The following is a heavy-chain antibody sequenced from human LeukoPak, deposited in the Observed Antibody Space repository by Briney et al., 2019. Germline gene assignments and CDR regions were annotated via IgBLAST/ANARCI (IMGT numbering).Heavy chain of an antibody. V-gene: IGHV3-30*04. J-gene: IGHJ4*02. CDR2: ISYDGSDK. Sequence: PGGSLRLSCAASGFSFNNYAMSWVRQAPGKGLEWVAVISYDGSDKFYADSVKGRFTISRDNSKNTLYLQMNSLRAEDTAVYYCAKDPFDYYDSSGYYHDWGQGTLVTVSS. D-gene: IGHD3-22*01. CDR3: AKDPFDYYDSSGYYHD. CDR1: GFSFNNYA.